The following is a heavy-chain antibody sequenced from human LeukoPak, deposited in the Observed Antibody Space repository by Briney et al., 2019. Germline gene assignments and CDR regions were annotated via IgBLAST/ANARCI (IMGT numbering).Heavy chain of an antibody. Sequence: TGGSLRLSCAASGFTFSSYEMNWVRQAPGKGLVWLSYISSSGSTIYYADSVKGRFTISRDNAKNSLYLQLNSLRAEDTAVYYCARAPGSSGYAFDIWGQGTVVTVSS. CDR2: ISSSGSTI. CDR3: ARAPGSSGYAFDI. CDR1: GFTFSSYE. D-gene: IGHD6-13*01. J-gene: IGHJ3*02. V-gene: IGHV3-48*03.